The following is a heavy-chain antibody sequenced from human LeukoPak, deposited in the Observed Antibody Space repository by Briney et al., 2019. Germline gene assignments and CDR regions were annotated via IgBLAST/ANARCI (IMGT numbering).Heavy chain of an antibody. J-gene: IGHJ4*02. CDR1: GFTFSSYA. V-gene: IGHV3-30*04. CDR3: AREPHYDSSGYPSYYFDY. D-gene: IGHD3-22*01. Sequence: PGGSLRLSCAASGFTFSSYAMHWVRQAPGKGLEWVAVISYDGSNKYYADSVKGRFTISRDNSKNTLYLQMNSLRAEDTAVYYCAREPHYDSSGYPSYYFDYWGQGTLVTVSS. CDR2: ISYDGSNK.